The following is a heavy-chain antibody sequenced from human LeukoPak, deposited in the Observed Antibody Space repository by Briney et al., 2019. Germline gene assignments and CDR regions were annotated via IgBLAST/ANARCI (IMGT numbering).Heavy chain of an antibody. Sequence: GASLQIRGEGSGSIFTSYWIGWVRQLPGKGQEWMGIIYPGDSDTRYSPSFQGQVTISADKSISTAYLQWSSLKASDTAMYYCARVADSSGYGRLQGWFDPWGQGTLVTVSS. J-gene: IGHJ5*02. V-gene: IGHV5-51*01. CDR1: GSIFTSYW. CDR2: IYPGDSDT. D-gene: IGHD3-22*01. CDR3: ARVADSSGYGRLQGWFDP.